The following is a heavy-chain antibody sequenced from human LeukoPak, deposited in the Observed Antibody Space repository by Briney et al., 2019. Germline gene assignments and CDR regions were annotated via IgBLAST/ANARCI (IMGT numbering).Heavy chain of an antibody. Sequence: GGSLRLSCAASGFTFSSYGMHWVRQAPGKGLEWVAVIAHDGTTKYNTDSVKGRFTISRDNSKNTVYLQINSLGPEDTAFYYCARNSYGYRSTLDCWGQGTLVTVSS. J-gene: IGHJ4*02. D-gene: IGHD5-12*01. CDR2: IAHDGTTK. CDR1: GFTFSSYG. V-gene: IGHV3-30*03. CDR3: ARNSYGYRSTLDC.